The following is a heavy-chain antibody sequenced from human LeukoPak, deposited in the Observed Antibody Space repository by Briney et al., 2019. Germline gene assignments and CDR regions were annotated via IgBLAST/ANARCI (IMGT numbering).Heavy chain of an antibody. Sequence: PSETLSLTCTVSGGSISSYYWSWIRQPPGKGLEWIGYIYYSGSTNYNPSLKSRVTISVDTSKNQFSLKLNSVTAADTAVYYCARDGGGSLYGMDVWGQGTTVTVSS. CDR1: GGSISSYY. CDR3: ARDGGGSLYGMDV. CDR2: IYYSGST. J-gene: IGHJ6*02. V-gene: IGHV4-59*12. D-gene: IGHD2-15*01.